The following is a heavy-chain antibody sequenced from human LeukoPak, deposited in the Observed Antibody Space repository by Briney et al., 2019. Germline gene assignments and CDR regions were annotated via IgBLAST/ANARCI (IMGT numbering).Heavy chain of an antibody. Sequence: PGRSLRLSCAASGFTFSSYGMHWVRQAPGKGLEWVAVIWYDGSNKYYADSVKGRFTISRDNSKNTLYLQMNSLRAEDTAVYYCARDSATYYYYYGMDVWGQGTTVTVSS. CDR2: IWYDGSNK. J-gene: IGHJ6*02. CDR3: ARDSATYYYYYGMDV. CDR1: GFTFSSYG. V-gene: IGHV3-33*08.